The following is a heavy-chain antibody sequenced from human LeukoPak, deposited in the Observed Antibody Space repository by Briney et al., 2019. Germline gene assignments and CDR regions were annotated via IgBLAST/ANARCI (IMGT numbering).Heavy chain of an antibody. CDR2: ISPNSGGT. Sequence: ASVKVSCKASGYTFTSYGISWVRQVPGQGLEWMGWISPNSGGTNYAQKFQGRVTMTRDTSISTAYMELSRLRSDDAAVYYCARDYRYCSSTSCYGYWGQGTLVTVSS. CDR1: GYTFTSYG. D-gene: IGHD2-2*01. CDR3: ARDYRYCSSTSCYGY. V-gene: IGHV1-2*02. J-gene: IGHJ4*02.